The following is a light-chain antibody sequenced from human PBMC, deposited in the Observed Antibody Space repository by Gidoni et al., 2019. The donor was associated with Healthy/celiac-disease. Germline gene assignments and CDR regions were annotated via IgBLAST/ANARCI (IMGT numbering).Light chain of an antibody. CDR1: QSISSW. Sequence: DIQMTQSPSTLSASVGDRVTITCRASQSISSWLAWYQQKPGKAPKLLIYKASSLESGVPSRFSGSGFGTEFTLTISSLQPDDFATYYCQQYNSYSQTFXQXTKVEIK. V-gene: IGKV1-5*03. CDR2: KAS. CDR3: QQYNSYSQT. J-gene: IGKJ1*01.